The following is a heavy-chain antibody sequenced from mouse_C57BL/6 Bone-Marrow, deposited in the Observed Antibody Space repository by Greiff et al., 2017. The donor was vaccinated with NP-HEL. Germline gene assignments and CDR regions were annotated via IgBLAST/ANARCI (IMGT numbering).Heavy chain of an antibody. V-gene: IGHV1-74*01. J-gene: IGHJ3*01. CDR1: GYTFTSYW. D-gene: IGHD1-1*01. Sequence: VQLQQPGADLVKPGASVKVSCKASGYTFTSYWMHWVKQRPGQGLEWIGRIHPSDSDTNYNQKFKGKATLTVDKSSSTAYMQLSSLTSEDSAVYYCAPYLYYGSSYDGCAYWGQGTLVTVSA. CDR3: APYLYYGSSYDGCAY. CDR2: IHPSDSDT.